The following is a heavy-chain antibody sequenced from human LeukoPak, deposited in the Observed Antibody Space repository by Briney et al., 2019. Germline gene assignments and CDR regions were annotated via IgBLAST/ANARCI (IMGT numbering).Heavy chain of an antibody. V-gene: IGHV3-66*01. J-gene: IGHJ4*02. Sequence: GGSLRLSCAASGFTVSSNYMSWVCQAPGKGLEWVSVIYSGGSTYYADSVKGRFTISRDNSKNTLYLQMNSLRAEDTAMYYCATLSSGWGQFDYWGQGTLVTVSS. CDR2: IYSGGST. CDR3: ATLSSGWGQFDY. D-gene: IGHD6-19*01. CDR1: GFTVSSNY.